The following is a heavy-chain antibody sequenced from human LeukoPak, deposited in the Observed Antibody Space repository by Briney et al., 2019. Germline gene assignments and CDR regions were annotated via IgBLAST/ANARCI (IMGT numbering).Heavy chain of an antibody. CDR2: IFYSGSI. V-gene: IGHV4-59*08. J-gene: IGHJ4*02. Sequence: SETLSLTCTVSGGSMSSYYWSWIRHPPGEELQWIGYIFYSGSINYNPSLKSRVTISVDTSKNQFSLKLSSVTAADTAVYYCARHESDYGDYSTFDSWGQGTLVTVSS. CDR3: ARHESDYGDYSTFDS. CDR1: GGSMSSYY. D-gene: IGHD4-17*01.